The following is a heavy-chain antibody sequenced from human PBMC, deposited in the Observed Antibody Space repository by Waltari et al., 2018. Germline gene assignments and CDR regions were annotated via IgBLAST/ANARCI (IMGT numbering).Heavy chain of an antibody. CDR1: GYLLTNYD. D-gene: IGHD3-10*01. J-gene: IGHJ6*02. V-gene: IGHV1-8*01. CDR3: ARGYWGGNPYHYDMDV. Sequence: QVQLVQSGAEVKIPGASVKVSCKASGYLLTNYDITWVRQATGQGLQWMGWMNPNSGSAGQAETFYGRVTFTRSTSINTAYMELTGLTSEDTAIYYCARGYWGGNPYHYDMDVWGQGTTVTVSS. CDR2: MNPNSGSA.